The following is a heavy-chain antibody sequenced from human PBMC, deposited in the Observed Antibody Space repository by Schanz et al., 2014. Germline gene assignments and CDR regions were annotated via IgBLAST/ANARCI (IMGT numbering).Heavy chain of an antibody. CDR2: ISASGGST. V-gene: IGHV3-23*04. D-gene: IGHD3-10*01. CDR1: GFTFSSYT. CDR3: AKDPYGSGNHYTY. Sequence: EVQLVESGGGLVQPGESLRLSCAASGFTFSSYTMHWVRQAPGKGLEWVSAISASGGSTYYADSVKGRFTISRDNSKNTLYVQLNSLRAEDTAVYYCAKDPYGSGNHYTYWGRGALVSVSS. J-gene: IGHJ4*02.